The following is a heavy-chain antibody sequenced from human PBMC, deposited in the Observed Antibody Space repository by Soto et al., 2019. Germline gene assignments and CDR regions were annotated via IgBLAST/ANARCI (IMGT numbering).Heavy chain of an antibody. Sequence: QVQLVQSGAEVKKPGASVKVSCKASGYTFTSYAMHWVRQAPGQMLEWMGLINAGNCNTKYSQKFQGRVTITRDTSASTAYMELSSLRSEDTAVYYCAIATVTACPRCGYWGQGTLVTVYS. CDR2: INAGNCNT. CDR1: GYTFTSYA. D-gene: IGHD4-4*01. CDR3: AIATVTACPRCGY. J-gene: IGHJ1*01. V-gene: IGHV1-3*01.